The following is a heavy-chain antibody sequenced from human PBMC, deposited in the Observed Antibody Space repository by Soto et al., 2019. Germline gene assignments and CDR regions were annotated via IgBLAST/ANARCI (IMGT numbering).Heavy chain of an antibody. CDR1: GFTVSSNY. J-gene: IGHJ6*02. V-gene: IGHV3-53*01. Sequence: GGSLRLSCAASGFTVSSNYMSWVRQAPGKGLEWVSVIYSGGTTNYADSVKGRFTISRDNSKNTLYLQMNSLRVEDTAVYYCARFSTYYGIDVWGQGTTVTVSS. CDR2: IYSGGTT. CDR3: ARFSTYYGIDV.